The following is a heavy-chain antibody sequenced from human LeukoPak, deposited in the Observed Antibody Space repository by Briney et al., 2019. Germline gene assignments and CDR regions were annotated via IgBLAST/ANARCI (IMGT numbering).Heavy chain of an antibody. CDR2: IYPGDSDT. J-gene: IGHJ4*02. Sequence: GESLKISCKGSGYSFPNYWIGWVRQMPGKGLEWMGIIYPGDSDTRYSPSFQGQVTISADKSISTAYLQWSSLKASDTAMYYCARFDTIFGAGPFDYWGQGTLVTVSS. D-gene: IGHD3-3*01. CDR3: ARFDTIFGAGPFDY. CDR1: GYSFPNYW. V-gene: IGHV5-51*01.